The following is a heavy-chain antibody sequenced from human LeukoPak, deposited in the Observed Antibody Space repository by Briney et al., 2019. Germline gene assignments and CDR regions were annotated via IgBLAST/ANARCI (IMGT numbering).Heavy chain of an antibody. D-gene: IGHD3-3*01. CDR2: IYTSGST. CDR1: GGSISGYY. J-gene: IGHJ6*03. CDR3: ARVDVFGVVSSDYYYYYYMDV. Sequence: SETLSLTCSVSGGSISGYYWSWIRQPAGKGLEWIGRIYTSGSTNYNPSLKSRVTMSVDTSKNQFSLKLSYVTAADTAVYYCARVDVFGVVSSDYYYYYYMDVWGKGTTVTVSS. V-gene: IGHV4-4*07.